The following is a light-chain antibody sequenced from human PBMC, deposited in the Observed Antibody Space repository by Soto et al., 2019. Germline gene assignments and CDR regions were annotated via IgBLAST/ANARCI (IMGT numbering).Light chain of an antibody. CDR1: QGSRND. Sequence: AIQMTQSTSSLSASVGDRVTITCRASQGSRNDLGWYQQKPGKAPKVLIHAASSLQSGVPSRFSGSGSGTDFTLTISSLQPEDYGTYYCLQDYDHPLTFGGGTKVEIK. J-gene: IGKJ4*01. V-gene: IGKV1-6*01. CDR3: LQDYDHPLT. CDR2: AAS.